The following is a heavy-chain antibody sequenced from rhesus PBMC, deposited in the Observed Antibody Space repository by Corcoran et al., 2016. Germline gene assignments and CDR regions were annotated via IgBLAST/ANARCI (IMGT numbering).Heavy chain of an antibody. D-gene: IGHD2-21*01. CDR3: ARGGGREYCTGSGCRNNRFDV. J-gene: IGHJ5-1*01. CDR1: GGSISGYY. CDR2: IDGNRAST. V-gene: IGHV4-73*01. Sequence: QVKLQQWGEGLVKPSETLSLTCAVYGGSISGYYWSWIRQPPGKGLEWIGNIDGNRASTNYNPPSKKRVNISKGTSKNQFARKLSSVTAADTAVYYCARGGGREYCTGSGCRNNRFDVWGPGVLVTVSS.